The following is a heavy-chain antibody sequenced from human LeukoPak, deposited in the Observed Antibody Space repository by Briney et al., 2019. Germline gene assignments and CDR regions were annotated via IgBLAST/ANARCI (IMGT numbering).Heavy chain of an antibody. CDR3: ARLDDELGIDY. CDR1: GGSFSGYY. V-gene: IGHV4-34*01. CDR2: INHSGST. Sequence: TSETLSLTCAVYGGSFSGYYWTWIRQPPGKGLEWIGEINHSGSTNYNPSLKSRLTISVDTSKNQFSLKLTSVTAADTAVYYCARLDDELGIDYWGQGTLVTVSS. J-gene: IGHJ4*02. D-gene: IGHD7-27*01.